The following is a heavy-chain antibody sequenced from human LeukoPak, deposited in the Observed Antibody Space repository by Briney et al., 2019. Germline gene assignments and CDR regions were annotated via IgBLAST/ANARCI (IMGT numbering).Heavy chain of an antibody. CDR3: ASFPFYCSSTSCYETRLGDY. Sequence: TSSETLFLTCAVYGGSFSGYYWSWIRQPPGKGLEWIGEINHSGSTNYNPSLKSRVTISVDTSKNQFSLKLSSVTAADTAVYYCASFPFYCSSTSCYETRLGDYWGQGTLVTVSS. V-gene: IGHV4-34*01. CDR1: GGSFSGYY. CDR2: INHSGST. D-gene: IGHD2-2*01. J-gene: IGHJ4*02.